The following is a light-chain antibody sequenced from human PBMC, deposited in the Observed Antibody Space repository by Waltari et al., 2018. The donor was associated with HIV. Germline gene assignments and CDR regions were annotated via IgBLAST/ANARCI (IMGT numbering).Light chain of an antibody. J-gene: IGKJ4*01. CDR2: DVS. V-gene: IGKV3-11*01. CDR1: QSVSTS. CDR3: QQRSNWPLT. Sequence: EIVLTQSPATLSLSPGERATLSCRASQSVSTSLAWYQQKPGQAPTLLLYDVSNRATGIPARFIGSGSGTDFTLTISSLEPEDFAVYYCQQRSNWPLTFGGGTKVEIK.